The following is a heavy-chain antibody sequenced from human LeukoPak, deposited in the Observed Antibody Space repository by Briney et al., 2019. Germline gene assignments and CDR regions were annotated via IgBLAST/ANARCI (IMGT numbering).Heavy chain of an antibody. Sequence: PSETLSLTCTVSGGSVSSGSYYWSWIRQPPGKGLEWIGYIYYSGSTNYNASLKSRVTISVDTSKNQFSLKLSSVTAADTAVYYCARDQGFVDVWGKGTTVTVSS. CDR2: IYYSGST. CDR3: ARDQGFVDV. J-gene: IGHJ6*04. V-gene: IGHV4-61*01. CDR1: GGSVSSGSYY.